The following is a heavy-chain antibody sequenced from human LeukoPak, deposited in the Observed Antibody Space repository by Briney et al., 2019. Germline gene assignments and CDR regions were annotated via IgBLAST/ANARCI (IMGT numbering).Heavy chain of an antibody. CDR1: GFTFDDYG. Sequence: GSLRLSCAASGFTFDDYGMSWVRQAPGKGLEWIGEIDHSGSTNYNPSLKSRVTISVDTSKNQFSLKLSSVTAADTAVYYCARRTVRGVIKYWDQGSLVTVSS. V-gene: IGHV4-34*01. CDR3: ARRTVRGVIKY. CDR2: IDHSGST. J-gene: IGHJ4*02. D-gene: IGHD3-10*01.